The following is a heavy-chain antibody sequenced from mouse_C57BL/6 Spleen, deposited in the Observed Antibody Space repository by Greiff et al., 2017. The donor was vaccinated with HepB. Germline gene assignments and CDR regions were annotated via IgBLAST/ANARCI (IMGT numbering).Heavy chain of an antibody. CDR2: IYPGDGDT. D-gene: IGHD2-1*01. Sequence: VQLQQSGAELVKPGASVKISCKASGYAFSSYWMNWVKQRPGKGLEWIGQIYPGDGDTNYNGKFKGKATLTADKSSSTAYMQLSSLTSDDSAVYFCARGDGNPYYFDYWGQGTTLTVSS. V-gene: IGHV1-80*01. CDR1: GYAFSSYW. CDR3: ARGDGNPYYFDY. J-gene: IGHJ2*01.